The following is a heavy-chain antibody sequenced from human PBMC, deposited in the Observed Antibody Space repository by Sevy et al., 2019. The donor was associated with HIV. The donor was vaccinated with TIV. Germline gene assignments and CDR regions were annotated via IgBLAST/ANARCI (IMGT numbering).Heavy chain of an antibody. CDR3: AKDRKVLLVVYAIPFDVFDI. CDR1: GFTFSNHG. V-gene: IGHV3-30*02. Sequence: GGSLRLSCEASGFTFSNHGMHWVRQAPGKGLEWVAFIRYDGSNEYYGDSVKGRFTISRDNSKNTLYLQMNSLRPEDTAVYYCAKDRKVLLVVYAIPFDVFDIWGQGTMVTVSS. J-gene: IGHJ3*02. CDR2: IRYDGSNE. D-gene: IGHD2-8*02.